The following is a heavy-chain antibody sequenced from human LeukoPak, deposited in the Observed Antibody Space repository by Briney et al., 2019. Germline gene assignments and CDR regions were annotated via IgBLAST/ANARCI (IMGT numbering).Heavy chain of an antibody. D-gene: IGHD3-3*01. CDR3: AKLTTGRGHQDAFDI. V-gene: IGHV3-9*01. Sequence: PGGSLRLSCAASGFTFDDYAMHWVRQAPGKGLEWVSGISWNSGSIGYADSVKGRFTISRDNAKNSLYLQMNSLRAEDTALYYCAKLTTGRGHQDAFDIWGQGTMVTVSS. CDR2: ISWNSGSI. CDR1: GFTFDDYA. J-gene: IGHJ3*02.